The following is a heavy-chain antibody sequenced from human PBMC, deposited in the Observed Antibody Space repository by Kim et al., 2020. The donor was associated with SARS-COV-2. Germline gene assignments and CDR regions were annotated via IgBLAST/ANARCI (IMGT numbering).Heavy chain of an antibody. V-gene: IGHV3-33*06. Sequence: GGSLRLSCTTSGFTFKNFGMHWVRQAPGKGLERVAVIWFDESNAFYKDSVKGRFTISRDNSKNILYLHMNSLRAEDTAVYYCAKAGSVGTYYYYGLDVWGQGTTVTVSS. CDR1: GFTFKNFG. CDR2: IWFDESNA. CDR3: AKAGSVGTYYYYGLDV. J-gene: IGHJ6*02. D-gene: IGHD7-27*01.